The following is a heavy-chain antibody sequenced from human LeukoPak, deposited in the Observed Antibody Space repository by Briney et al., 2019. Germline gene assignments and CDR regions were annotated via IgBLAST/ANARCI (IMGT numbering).Heavy chain of an antibody. V-gene: IGHV3-23*01. D-gene: IGHD6-19*01. Sequence: QPGGSLRLSCEASGFAFSFFAMSWLRQAPGKGLEWVSTINANSGTRSYAASVGGRFTISRDNSKNTLYLQLNTLRADDTAVYYCAKPISGGLAVTADWFAPWGQGTLVVVSS. J-gene: IGHJ5*01. CDR1: GFAFSFFA. CDR2: INANSGTR. CDR3: AKPISGGLAVTADWFAP.